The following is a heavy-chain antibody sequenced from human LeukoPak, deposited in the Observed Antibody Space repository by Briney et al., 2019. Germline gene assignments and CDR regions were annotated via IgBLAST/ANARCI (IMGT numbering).Heavy chain of an antibody. CDR3: AKDRAAAAGYWFDP. D-gene: IGHD6-13*01. CDR2: ISGGGGST. CDR1: GFTFSSYG. J-gene: IGHJ5*02. Sequence: GGSLRLSCAASGFTFSSYGMSWVRQAPGKGLEWVSAISGGGGSTYYADSVKGRFTISRDNSKNTLYLQMNSLRAEDTAVYYCAKDRAAAAGYWFDPWGQGTLVTVSS. V-gene: IGHV3-23*01.